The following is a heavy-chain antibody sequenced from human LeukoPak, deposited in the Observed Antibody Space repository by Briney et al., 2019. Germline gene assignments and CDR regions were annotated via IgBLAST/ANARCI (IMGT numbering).Heavy chain of an antibody. D-gene: IGHD3-22*01. CDR1: GFTFSSYA. CDR3: AKGSYYDSSGSFYFDY. J-gene: IGHJ4*02. CDR2: ISGSGDNT. Sequence: GGSLRLSCAASGFTFSSYAMSWVRQAPGKGLEWVSGISGSGDNTYYADSVTGRFTISRDNSKNTLYVQVNSLGTEDTAAYYCAKGSYYDSSGSFYFDYWGQGTLVTVSS. V-gene: IGHV3-23*01.